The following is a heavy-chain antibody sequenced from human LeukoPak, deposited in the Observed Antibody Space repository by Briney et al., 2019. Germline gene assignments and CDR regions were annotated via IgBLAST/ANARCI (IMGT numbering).Heavy chain of an antibody. Sequence: GGSLRLSCAASGFTFSNYAMSWVRRAPGKGLEWVSAITGSGGNTYYADSVKGRFTISRDNSKNTLYLQMNSLRAEDTAVYYCARAVPDYGDYGPEVSYFDYWGQGTLVTVSS. CDR2: ITGSGGNT. D-gene: IGHD4-17*01. CDR3: ARAVPDYGDYGPEVSYFDY. V-gene: IGHV3-23*01. CDR1: GFTFSNYA. J-gene: IGHJ4*02.